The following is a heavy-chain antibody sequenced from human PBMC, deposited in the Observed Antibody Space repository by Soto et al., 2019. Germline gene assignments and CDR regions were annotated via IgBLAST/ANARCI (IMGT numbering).Heavy chain of an antibody. J-gene: IGHJ6*02. Sequence: QVQLVQSGAEVKKPGASVTVSCKTSGYTFSNYGINWVRQAPGQGLEWMGWISGYNGNTNYAQTGQGRVTMTPDTTTGTVYMELRSLKSDGPAIFYFSGFIMVGGWFDPNYYHGMDVWGQGTTVTVSS. D-gene: IGHD6-19*01. CDR1: GYTFSNYG. V-gene: IGHV1-18*01. CDR3: SGFIMVGGWFDPNYYHGMDV. CDR2: ISGYNGNT.